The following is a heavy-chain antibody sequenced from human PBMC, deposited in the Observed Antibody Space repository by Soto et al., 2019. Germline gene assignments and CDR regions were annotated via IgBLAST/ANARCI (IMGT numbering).Heavy chain of an antibody. D-gene: IGHD3-16*01. Sequence: QVQLVQSGAEVKKPGSSVKVSCKASGGTFSSYSINWVRQAPGQGLEWMGEIIPIFGTANYAQKFQGRVTITGEQITRNAYMEASRLRSEDTAVYFRGKDGWKHPGGVGDWGPGTLVTVSS. CDR2: IIPIFGTA. CDR1: GGTFSSYS. V-gene: IGHV1-69*01. J-gene: IGHJ4*02. CDR3: GKDGWKHPGGVGD.